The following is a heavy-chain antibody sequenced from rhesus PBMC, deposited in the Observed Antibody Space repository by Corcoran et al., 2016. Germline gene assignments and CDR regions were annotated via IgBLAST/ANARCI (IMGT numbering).Heavy chain of an antibody. CDR3: ASRGRHGDSSLDV. V-gene: IGHV4-169*02. CDR1: GGPVSISY. J-gene: IGHJ5-2*02. Sequence: QFQLQESGPGLVKPSETLSLTCAVSGGPVSISYWSWIPQAPGKGMEWIGYIYGGDGISNYIPSLKSRVTLSVDTSTNHLSLKLSSVTAADTAIYYCASRGRHGDSSLDVWGRGPLVTVSS. CDR2: IYGGDGIS.